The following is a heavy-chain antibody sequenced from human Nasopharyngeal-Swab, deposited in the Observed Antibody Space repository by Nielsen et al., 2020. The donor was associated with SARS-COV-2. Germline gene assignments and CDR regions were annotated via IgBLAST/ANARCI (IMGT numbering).Heavy chain of an antibody. V-gene: IGHV6-1*01. J-gene: IGHJ6*03. D-gene: IGHD4-17*01. CDR2: TYYRSKWYN. Sequence: SQTLSLTCAISGDSVSSSSAAWNWIRQSQSRGLEWLGRTYYRSKWYNDYAVSVKSRITINPDTSKNQFSLHPNSVTPEDTAVYYCARARGAYGDYYYYYYTDVWGKGTTVTVSS. CDR3: ARARGAYGDYYYYYYTDV. CDR1: GDSVSSSSAA.